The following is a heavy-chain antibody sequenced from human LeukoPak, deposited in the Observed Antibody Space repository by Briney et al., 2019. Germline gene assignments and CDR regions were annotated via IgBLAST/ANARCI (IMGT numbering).Heavy chain of an antibody. J-gene: IGHJ4*01. CDR1: GYFISSGYY. CDR2: IYHCGST. CDR3: ARDPYYYRMSGYHYFDS. V-gene: IGHV4-38-2*02. D-gene: IGHD3-22*01. Sequence: PSETLSLTCTVSGYFISSGYYWGWIRQPPGKGLEWSGSIYHCGSTHYNPSLKSRVTVSVDTSKNQVSLKLSSVTAAETAVYYCARDPYYYRMSGYHYFDSWGHGTLVTVSS.